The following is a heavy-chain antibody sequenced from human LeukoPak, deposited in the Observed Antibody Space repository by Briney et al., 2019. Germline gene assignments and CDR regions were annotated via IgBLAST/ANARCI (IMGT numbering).Heavy chain of an antibody. Sequence: GGSLRLSCAASGFTFSSYWMHWVRQAPGKGLVWVSRINSDGSSTSYADSVKGRFTISRDNAKNTLYLQMNSLRAEDTAVYYCANANYYDSSGLNFDYWGQGTLVTVSS. CDR3: ANANYYDSSGLNFDY. CDR2: INSDGSST. D-gene: IGHD3-22*01. CDR1: GFTFSSYW. V-gene: IGHV3-74*01. J-gene: IGHJ4*02.